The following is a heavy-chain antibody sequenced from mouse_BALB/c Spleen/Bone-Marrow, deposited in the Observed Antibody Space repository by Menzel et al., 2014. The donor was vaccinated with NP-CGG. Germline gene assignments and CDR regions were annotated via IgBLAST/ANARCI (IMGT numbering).Heavy chain of an antibody. J-gene: IGHJ4*01. Sequence: QVQLKQSGPELVRPGVSVKISCKGSGYTFTDYAIHWVKQSPAKSLEWIGVISTYSGNTKYNQKFKDKATMTVDKSSGTAYMELARLTSEDSAIYYCARRTTGYAMDYWGQGTSVTVSS. CDR1: GYTFTDYA. CDR3: ARRTTGYAMDY. V-gene: IGHV1-67*01. CDR2: ISTYSGNT.